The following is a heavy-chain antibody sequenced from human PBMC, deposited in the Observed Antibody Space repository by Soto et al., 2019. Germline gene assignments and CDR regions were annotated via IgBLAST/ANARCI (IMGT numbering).Heavy chain of an antibody. Sequence: SETLSLTCTVSGGSISSSSYYWGWIRQPPGKGLEWIGSIYYSGSTYYNPSLKSRVTISVDTSKNQFSLKLSSVTAADTAVYYCARRSSSSRGELDPWGQGTMATVYS. CDR3: ARRSSSSRGELDP. J-gene: IGHJ5*02. CDR1: GGSISSSSYY. V-gene: IGHV4-39*01. CDR2: IYYSGST. D-gene: IGHD6-13*01.